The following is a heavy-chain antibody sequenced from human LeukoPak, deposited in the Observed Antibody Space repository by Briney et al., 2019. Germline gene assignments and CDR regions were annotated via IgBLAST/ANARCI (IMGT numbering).Heavy chain of an antibody. CDR3: ARGGVEARPDY. J-gene: IGHJ4*02. V-gene: IGHV3-7*01. Sequence: LTGGSLRLSCAASGSTFSSYWMSWVRQAPGKGLEWVANIKQDGTEKYYVDSVKDRFTISRDNARNSQYLQMDSLRAEDTAVYYCARGGVEARPDYWGQGTLVTVSS. D-gene: IGHD6-6*01. CDR2: IKQDGTEK. CDR1: GSTFSSYW.